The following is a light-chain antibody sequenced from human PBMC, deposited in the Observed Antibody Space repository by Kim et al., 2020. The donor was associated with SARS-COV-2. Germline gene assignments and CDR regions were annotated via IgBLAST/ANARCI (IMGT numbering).Light chain of an antibody. CDR3: AAWGDSLNVV. CDR1: GNNIGSNT. CDR2: SNN. Sequence: PGQRVTISCCGSGNNIGSNTVIWYQQLPGTAPELLFSSNNRRPSGVPDRCSGSKSGTAASLAISGLQSEDEDDYYCAAWGDSLNVVFGGGTKLTVL. V-gene: IGLV1-44*01. J-gene: IGLJ2*01.